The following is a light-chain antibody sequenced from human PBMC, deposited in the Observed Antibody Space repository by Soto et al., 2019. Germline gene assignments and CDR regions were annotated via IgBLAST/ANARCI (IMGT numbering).Light chain of an antibody. CDR3: QQRSNWTWT. V-gene: IGKV3-11*01. CDR2: DAS. J-gene: IGKJ1*01. CDR1: QSVRNY. Sequence: EIVLTQSPATLSLSPGERATLSCRASQSVRNYLAWYQQKPGQAPRLLIYDASNRATGIPGRFSGSGSGTDCTITISSLEPEDFAVYYCQQRSNWTWTFGQGTKVEIK.